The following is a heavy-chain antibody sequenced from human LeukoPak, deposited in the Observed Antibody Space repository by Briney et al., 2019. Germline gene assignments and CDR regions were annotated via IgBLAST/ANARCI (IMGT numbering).Heavy chain of an antibody. D-gene: IGHD3-22*01. CDR2: ISGSGGST. CDR1: GFTLSGFG. V-gene: IGHV3-23*01. Sequence: PGGSLRLSCAASGFTLSGFGMSWVRQAPGKGLEWVSAISGSGGSTYYADSVKGRFTISRDNSKNTLYLQMNSLRAEDTAVYYCAKDADSSGYYFFPPYAFDIWGQGTMVTVSS. CDR3: AKDADSSGYYFFPPYAFDI. J-gene: IGHJ3*02.